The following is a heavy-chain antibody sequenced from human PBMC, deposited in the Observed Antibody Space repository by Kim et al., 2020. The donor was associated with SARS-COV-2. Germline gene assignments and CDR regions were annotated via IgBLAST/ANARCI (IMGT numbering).Heavy chain of an antibody. V-gene: IGHV4-39*01. CDR2: IYSSGTT. CDR3: ASQGLGSGYDSPPAYFDH. CDR1: GDTINRSPYF. D-gene: IGHD5-12*01. J-gene: IGHJ4*02. Sequence: SETLSLTCTVSGDTINRSPYFWGWVRQPSGKGLQRIGSIYSSGTTYSSPSLSSRVTLSVDMSENQFSLRLTSVTVAETAVYYCASQGLGSGYDSPPAYFDHWGQGILVPVSS.